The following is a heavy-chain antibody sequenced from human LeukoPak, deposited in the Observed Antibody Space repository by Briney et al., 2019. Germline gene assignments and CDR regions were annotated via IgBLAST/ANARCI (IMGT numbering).Heavy chain of an antibody. J-gene: IGHJ4*02. D-gene: IGHD3-22*01. CDR3: ARDFDSSGYVGYFDY. V-gene: IGHV3-48*01. CDR1: GFTFSSYS. Sequence: GGSLRLSCAASGFTFSSYSMNWVRQAPGKGLEWVSYISSSSSNIYYADSVKGRFTISRDNAKNSLYLQMNSLRAEDTAVYYCARDFDSSGYVGYFDYWGQGTLVTVSS. CDR2: ISSSSSNI.